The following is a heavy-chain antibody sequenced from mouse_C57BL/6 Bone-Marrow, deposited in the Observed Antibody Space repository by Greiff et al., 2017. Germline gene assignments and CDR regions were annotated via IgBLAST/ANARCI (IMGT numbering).Heavy chain of an antibody. Sequence: EVMLVESGGGLVQPGGSLKLSCAASGFTFSDYYMYWVRQTPEKRLEWVAYISNGGGSTYYPDTVKGRFTISRDNAKNTLYLQMSRLKSEDTAMYYCARDLILNYVLYAMDYWGQGTSVTVSS. CDR1: GFTFSDYY. CDR3: ARDLILNYVLYAMDY. CDR2: ISNGGGST. J-gene: IGHJ4*01. V-gene: IGHV5-12*01. D-gene: IGHD2-1*01.